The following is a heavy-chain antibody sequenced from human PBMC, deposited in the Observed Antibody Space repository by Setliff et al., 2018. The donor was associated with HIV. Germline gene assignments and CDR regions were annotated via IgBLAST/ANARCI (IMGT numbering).Heavy chain of an antibody. CDR3: AAFSGTYQGAFDI. J-gene: IGHJ3*02. Sequence: SETLSLTCAVSGYSISSGYYWGWIRQPPGKGLEWIGSIYHNGNTYYNPSLRSRVTISVDTSKNQFSLKLSSVTAADTAMYYRAAFSGTYQGAFDIWGQGTMVTVSS. D-gene: IGHD1-26*01. CDR2: IYHNGNT. V-gene: IGHV4-38-2*01. CDR1: GYSISSGYY.